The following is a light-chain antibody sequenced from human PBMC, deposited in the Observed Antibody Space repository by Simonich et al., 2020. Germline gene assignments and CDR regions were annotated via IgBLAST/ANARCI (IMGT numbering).Light chain of an antibody. CDR3: QSYDSRLSGVV. J-gene: IGLJ2*01. Sequence: QSVLTQPPSVSGAPGQRVTISCTGSSSNIGAGYDVHWYQQLPGTAPKLLSYGNSKRPSRVPDRFAGAKSGSSASLAITALQAEDEADYYCQSYDSRLSGVVFGGGTKLTVL. V-gene: IGLV1-40*01. CDR1: SSNIGAGYD. CDR2: GNS.